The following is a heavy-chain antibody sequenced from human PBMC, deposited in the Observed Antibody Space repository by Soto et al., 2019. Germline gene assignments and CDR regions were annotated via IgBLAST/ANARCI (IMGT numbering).Heavy chain of an antibody. J-gene: IGHJ6*02. CDR1: GYSFSRHW. V-gene: IGHV5-51*01. CDR3: ARLGLRGYGMDV. CDR2: IYPGDSDT. Sequence: GESPKISCKGSGYSFSRHWIGWGRRMPGKGLEWMGIIYPGDSDTRYSPSFQGQVTISADKPISTAYLQRSSLKASDTAMYYCARLGLRGYGMDVWGQGTTVTVSS. D-gene: IGHD3-3*01.